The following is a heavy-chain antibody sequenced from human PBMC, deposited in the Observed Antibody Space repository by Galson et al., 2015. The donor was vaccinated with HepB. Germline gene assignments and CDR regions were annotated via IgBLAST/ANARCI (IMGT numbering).Heavy chain of an antibody. Sequence: SLRLSCAASGFTFSSYWMHWVRQAPGKGLVWVSRINSDGSSTSYADSVKGRFTISRDNAKNTLYLQMNSLRAEDTAVYYCARDFREAVAKRNYGMDVWGQGTTVTVSS. D-gene: IGHD6-19*01. CDR2: INSDGSST. V-gene: IGHV3-74*01. CDR1: GFTFSSYW. CDR3: ARDFREAVAKRNYGMDV. J-gene: IGHJ6*02.